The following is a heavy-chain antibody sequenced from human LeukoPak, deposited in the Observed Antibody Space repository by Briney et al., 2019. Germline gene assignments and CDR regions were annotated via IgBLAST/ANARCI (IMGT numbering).Heavy chain of an antibody. V-gene: IGHV3-48*03. CDR3: AELGITMIGGV. Sequence: GGSLRLSCAASGFTFSSYEMNWVRQAPGKGLEWVSYISSSGSTIYYADSVKGRFAISRDNAKNSLYLQMNSVRAEDTAVYYCAELGITMIGGVWGKGTTVTISS. D-gene: IGHD3-10*02. J-gene: IGHJ6*04. CDR1: GFTFSSYE. CDR2: ISSSGSTI.